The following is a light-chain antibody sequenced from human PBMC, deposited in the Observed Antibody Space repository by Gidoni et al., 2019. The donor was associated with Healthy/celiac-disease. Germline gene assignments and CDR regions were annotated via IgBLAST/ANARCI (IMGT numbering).Light chain of an antibody. CDR1: SSKIGNNA. CDR3: AAWDDSLNGLWV. CDR2: YDD. J-gene: IGLJ3*02. Sequence: QSVPIQLPSASAATRHRVPISCSGSSSKIGNNAVNWYQQLPGKAPKLLIYYDDLLPSGVSDRFSGSKSGTSASLAISGLQSEDEADYYCAAWDDSLNGLWVFGGGTKLTVL. V-gene: IGLV1-36*01.